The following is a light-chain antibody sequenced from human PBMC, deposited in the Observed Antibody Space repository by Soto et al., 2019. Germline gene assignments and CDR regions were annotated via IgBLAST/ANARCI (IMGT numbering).Light chain of an antibody. CDR3: QQSYSALGYT. CDR1: QSISTY. J-gene: IGKJ2*01. Sequence: DIQMTQSPSSLSASVGDRLTITCRASQSISTYLNWYQQKPGKAPNLLIYAASSLQSGVPSRFSGSGSGTDFTRTISSLQPEDFATYYCQQSYSALGYTLGQGTKLEIK. CDR2: AAS. V-gene: IGKV1-39*01.